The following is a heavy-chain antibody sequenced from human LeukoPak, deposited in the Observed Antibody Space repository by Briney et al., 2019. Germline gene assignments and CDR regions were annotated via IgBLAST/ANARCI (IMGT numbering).Heavy chain of an antibody. J-gene: IGHJ4*02. CDR3: ATTVVTRLFDY. D-gene: IGHD4-23*01. V-gene: IGHV3-53*01. CDR1: GFTVSSNY. Sequence: PGGSLRLSCAASGFTVSSNYMSWVRQAPGKGLEWVSVIYSGGSTYYADSVKGRFTISRDNSENTLYLQMNSLRAEDTAVYYCATTVVTRLFDYWGQGTLVTVSS. CDR2: IYSGGST.